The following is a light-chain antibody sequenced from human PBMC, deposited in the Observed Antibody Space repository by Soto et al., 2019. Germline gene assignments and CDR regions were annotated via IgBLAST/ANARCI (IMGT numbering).Light chain of an antibody. CDR3: QQYNNWWT. CDR2: GAS. CDR1: QSVSNN. Sequence: EIVMTQSPATLSVSPGERATLSCRASQSVSNNLAWYQKKPGQAPRLRIYGASTRATGIPARFSGSGSGTEFTLTISSLQSEDCAVYYCQQYNNWWTFGQGTKVEIK. V-gene: IGKV3-15*01. J-gene: IGKJ1*01.